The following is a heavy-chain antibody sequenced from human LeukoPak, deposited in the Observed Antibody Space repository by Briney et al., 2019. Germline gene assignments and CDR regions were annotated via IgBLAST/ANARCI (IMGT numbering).Heavy chain of an antibody. V-gene: IGHV3-23*01. CDR3: AKVGSGWYVFDY. Sequence: GGSLRLSCAASGFTFSSYAMSWVRQAPGKGLEWVSGVSDSGGSTYYADSVKGRFTISRDNSKNTLYLQMNSLRAEDTAVYYSAKVGSGWYVFDYCGQGTLVTVSS. CDR2: VSDSGGST. D-gene: IGHD6-13*01. CDR1: GFTFSSYA. J-gene: IGHJ4*02.